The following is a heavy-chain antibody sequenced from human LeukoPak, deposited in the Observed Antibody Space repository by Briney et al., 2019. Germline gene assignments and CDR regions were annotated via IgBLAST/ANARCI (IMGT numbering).Heavy chain of an antibody. Sequence: SETLSLTCDVYGGSFRGYYWSWIRQPPGKGLEWIGEINRSGSTNYNPSLKSRVTISVDTSKNQFSLKLSSVTAADTAVYYCVALYSSSWSDPYYYYMDVWGKGTTVTISS. CDR1: GGSFRGYY. J-gene: IGHJ6*03. D-gene: IGHD6-13*01. CDR2: INRSGST. CDR3: VALYSSSWSDPYYYYMDV. V-gene: IGHV4-34*01.